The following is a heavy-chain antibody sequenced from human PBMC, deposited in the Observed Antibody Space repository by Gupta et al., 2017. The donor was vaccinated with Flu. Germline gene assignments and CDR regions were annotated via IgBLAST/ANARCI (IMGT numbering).Heavy chain of an antibody. CDR3: SDFYGMDV. J-gene: IGHJ6*02. CDR2: INHSGST. Sequence: QVQLQQWGAGLLTPSETLSLTCAVDGGSFSGYYCRWIRQPPGKGLEWIGEINHSGSTNYNPSLKSRVTISVDTSKNQFSLKLSSVTAADTAVYYCSDFYGMDVWGQGTTVTVSS. V-gene: IGHV4-34*01. D-gene: IGHD3-3*01. CDR1: GGSFSGYY.